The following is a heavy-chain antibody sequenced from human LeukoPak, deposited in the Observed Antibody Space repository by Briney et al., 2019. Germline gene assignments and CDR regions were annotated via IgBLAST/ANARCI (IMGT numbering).Heavy chain of an antibody. CDR1: GFTFSNYW. Sequence: GGSLRLSCVASGFTFSNYWMQWVRKVPGKGLVWVSRLNGDGTNIIYADSVKGRFTISRDNAENTLYLQMNSLRAEDTALYYCARSQSGVFDVWGQGTMVTVSS. CDR2: LNGDGTNI. D-gene: IGHD2-8*01. V-gene: IGHV3-74*01. CDR3: ARSQSGVFDV. J-gene: IGHJ3*01.